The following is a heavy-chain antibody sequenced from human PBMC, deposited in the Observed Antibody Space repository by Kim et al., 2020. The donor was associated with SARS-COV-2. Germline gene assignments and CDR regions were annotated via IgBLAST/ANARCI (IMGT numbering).Heavy chain of an antibody. J-gene: IGHJ4*02. V-gene: IGHV1-18*01. Sequence: GNTNYAQKLQGRVTMTTDTSTSTAYMELRSLRSDDTAVYYCARGIYDFWSWGQGTLVTVSS. CDR2: GNT. CDR3: ARGIYDFWS. D-gene: IGHD3-3*01.